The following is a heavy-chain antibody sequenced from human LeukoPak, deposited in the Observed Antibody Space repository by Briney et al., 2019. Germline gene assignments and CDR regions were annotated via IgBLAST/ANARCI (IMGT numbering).Heavy chain of an antibody. CDR1: GFTSSSYA. D-gene: IGHD2-21*01. CDR3: AKFLPTHIVVANYYFDY. Sequence: GSLRLSCAASGFTSSSYAMSWVRQAPGKGLEWVSAISGSGGSTYYADSVKGRFTISRDNSKNTLYLQMNSLRAEDTAVYYCAKFLPTHIVVANYYFDYWGQGTLVTVSS. V-gene: IGHV3-23*01. J-gene: IGHJ4*02. CDR2: ISGSGGST.